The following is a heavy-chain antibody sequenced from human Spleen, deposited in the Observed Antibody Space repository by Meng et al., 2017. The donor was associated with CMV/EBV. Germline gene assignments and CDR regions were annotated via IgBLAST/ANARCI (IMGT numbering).Heavy chain of an antibody. J-gene: IGHJ4*02. V-gene: IGHV1-8*03. Sequence: ASVKVSCKASGYTFISYDINWVRQATGQGLEWLGWMNPSSDNTGYAQKFQGRVTITRNTSISTVYMELRSLRSEDTAVYYCARGRGKEWLLFDYWGQGTLVTVSS. CDR2: MNPSSDNT. CDR1: GYTFISYD. CDR3: ARGRGKEWLLFDY. D-gene: IGHD3-3*01.